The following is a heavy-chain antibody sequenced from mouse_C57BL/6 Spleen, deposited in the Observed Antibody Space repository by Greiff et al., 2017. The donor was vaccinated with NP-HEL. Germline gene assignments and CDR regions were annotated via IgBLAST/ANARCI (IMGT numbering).Heavy chain of an antibody. CDR3: ARKGYPDY. Sequence: VQLQQPGAELVRPGSSVKLSCKASGYTFTSYWMDWVKQRPGQGLEWIGNIYPSDSETHYNQKFKDKATLTVDKSSSTAYMQLSSLTSEDSAVYYCARKGYPDYWGQGTTLTVSS. V-gene: IGHV1-61*01. J-gene: IGHJ2*01. CDR1: GYTFTSYW. CDR2: IYPSDSET. D-gene: IGHD3-1*01.